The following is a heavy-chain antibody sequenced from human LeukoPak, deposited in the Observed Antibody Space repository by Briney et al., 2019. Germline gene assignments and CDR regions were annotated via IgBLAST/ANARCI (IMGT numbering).Heavy chain of an antibody. J-gene: IGHJ5*02. CDR3: ARGYIAARPIAPKTHNWFDP. Sequence: PWASVTVSCKASGYTFTGYYMHWVRQAPGQGLEWMGWINPNSGGTNYAQKFQGRVTMTRDTSISTAYMELSRLRSDDTAVYYCARGYIAARPIAPKTHNWFDPWGQGTLVTVSS. V-gene: IGHV1-2*02. D-gene: IGHD6-6*01. CDR1: GYTFTGYY. CDR2: INPNSGGT.